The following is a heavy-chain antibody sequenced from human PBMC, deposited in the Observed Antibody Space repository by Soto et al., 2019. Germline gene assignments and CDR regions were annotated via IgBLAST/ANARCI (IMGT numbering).Heavy chain of an antibody. Sequence: PGESLKISCEGSGYSFTSYWIAWVRQMPGKGLECMGIIYPGDSDTRYSPSFQGQVTISADKSISTAYLQWSSLKASDTAMYYCARQGTAMATYHFDYWGQGTLVTVSS. V-gene: IGHV5-51*01. CDR1: GYSFTSYW. CDR3: ARQGTAMATYHFDY. CDR2: IYPGDSDT. J-gene: IGHJ4*02. D-gene: IGHD5-18*01.